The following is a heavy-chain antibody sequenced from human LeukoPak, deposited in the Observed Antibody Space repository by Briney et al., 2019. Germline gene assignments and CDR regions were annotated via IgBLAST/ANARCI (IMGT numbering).Heavy chain of an antibody. D-gene: IGHD3-16*01. CDR2: IYSSGST. J-gene: IGHJ4*02. CDR3: ARSGGWAAPLGY. Sequence: SSETLSLTCTVSGGSISSYYWSWIRQPAGEGLEWIGRIYSSGSTNYNPYLKSRVTMSVDTSKNQFSLNLTSVTAADTAVYYCARSGGWAAPLGYWGQGALVTVSS. CDR1: GGSISSYY. V-gene: IGHV4-4*07.